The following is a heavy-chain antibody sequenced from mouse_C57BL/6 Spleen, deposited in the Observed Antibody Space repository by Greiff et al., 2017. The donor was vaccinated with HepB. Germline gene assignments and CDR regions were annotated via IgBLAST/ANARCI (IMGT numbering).Heavy chain of an antibody. J-gene: IGHJ4*01. Sequence: VQLQQSGAELVRPGASVKLSCKASGYTFTDYYINWVKQRPGQGLEWIARIYPGSGNTYYNEKFKGKATLTAEKSSSTAYMQLSSLTSEDSAVFSCARYYSTDYAMDYWGQGTSVTVSS. CDR1: GYTFTDYY. V-gene: IGHV1-76*01. CDR2: IYPGSGNT. CDR3: ARYYSTDYAMDY. D-gene: IGHD2-5*01.